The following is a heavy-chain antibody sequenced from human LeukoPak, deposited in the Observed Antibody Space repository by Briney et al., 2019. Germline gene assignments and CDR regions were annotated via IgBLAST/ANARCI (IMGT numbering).Heavy chain of an antibody. CDR3: ARDLEYSRSSADLDY. V-gene: IGHV1-46*01. J-gene: IGHJ4*02. D-gene: IGHD6-6*01. CDR2: INPSGDST. CDR1: GNTFTSYF. Sequence: ASVKVSCKASGNTFTSYFIHWVRQAPGQGLEWMGIINPSGDSTSYAQKFQGRVTMTRDTSTTIVYMELSSLRSDDTAVYYCARDLEYSRSSADLDYWGQGTLVTVSS.